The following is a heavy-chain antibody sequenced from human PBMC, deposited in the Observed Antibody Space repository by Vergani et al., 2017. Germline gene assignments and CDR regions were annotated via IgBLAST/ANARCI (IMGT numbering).Heavy chain of an antibody. CDR1: GFTFSSYE. Sequence: EVQLVESGGGLVQPGGSLRLSCAASGFTFSSYEMNWVRQAPGKGLEWVSYISSSGSTIYYADSVKGRFTISRDNAKNSLYLQMNSLRAEDTAVYYCARDVRITIFGVVIIRYYYGMDVWGQGTTVTVSS. V-gene: IGHV3-48*03. CDR2: ISSSGSTI. D-gene: IGHD3-3*01. CDR3: ARDVRITIFGVVIIRYYYGMDV. J-gene: IGHJ6*02.